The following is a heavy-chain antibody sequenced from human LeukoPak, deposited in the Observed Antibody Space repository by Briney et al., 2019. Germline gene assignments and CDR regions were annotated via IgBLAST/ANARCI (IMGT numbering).Heavy chain of an antibody. Sequence: SSETLSLTCTASDDSISRDFWTWIRQPPGKGLEWIGYIRYSWSTEYNPSLKSRVTISIQTSKNQFSLKLTSVTAADTAIYYCARLPDVSGWPFDYWGQGILVTVSS. D-gene: IGHD6-19*01. V-gene: IGHV4-59*01. CDR2: IRYSWST. J-gene: IGHJ4*02. CDR1: DDSISRDF. CDR3: ARLPDVSGWPFDY.